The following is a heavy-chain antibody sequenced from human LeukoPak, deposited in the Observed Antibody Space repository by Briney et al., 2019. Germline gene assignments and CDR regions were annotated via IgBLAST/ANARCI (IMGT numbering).Heavy chain of an antibody. CDR1: GGSINNYY. D-gene: IGHD2-2*01. Sequence: SETLSLTCTVSGGSINNYYWSWIRQPAGKGLELIGHIYSSGSTNYNPSLKSRVTMSVDASKNQFSLKLNSVTAADTAVYFCARLRCSGNTCASRGAFDIWGRGTMVTVSS. CDR2: IYSSGST. V-gene: IGHV4-4*07. CDR3: ARLRCSGNTCASRGAFDI. J-gene: IGHJ3*02.